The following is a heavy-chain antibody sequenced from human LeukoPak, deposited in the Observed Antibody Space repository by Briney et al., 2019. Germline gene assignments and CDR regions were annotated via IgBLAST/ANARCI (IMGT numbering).Heavy chain of an antibody. CDR1: GFSLSTSGMC. Sequence: GSGPTLVKPTQTLTLTCTFSGFSLSTSGMCVSWIRQPPEKALEWLARIDWDDDKYYSTSLKTRLTISKDTSKNQVVLTMTNMDPVDTATYYCARISGYCSSTSCYPNWFDPWGQGTLVTVSS. D-gene: IGHD2-2*01. CDR3: ARISGYCSSTSCYPNWFDP. CDR2: IDWDDDK. V-gene: IGHV2-70*11. J-gene: IGHJ5*02.